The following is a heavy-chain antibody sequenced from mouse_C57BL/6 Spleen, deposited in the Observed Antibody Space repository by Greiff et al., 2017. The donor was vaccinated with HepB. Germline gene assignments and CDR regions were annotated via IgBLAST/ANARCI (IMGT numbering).Heavy chain of an antibody. CDR1: GYAFSSSW. Sequence: QVQLQQSGPELVKPGASVKISCKASGYAFSSSWMNWVKQRPGKGLEWIGRIYPGDGDTNYNGKFKGKATLTADKSSSTAYMQLSSLTSEDSAVYCCARWDYGSSYGFAYWGQGTLVTVSA. D-gene: IGHD1-1*01. J-gene: IGHJ3*01. CDR3: ARWDYGSSYGFAY. CDR2: IYPGDGDT. V-gene: IGHV1-82*01.